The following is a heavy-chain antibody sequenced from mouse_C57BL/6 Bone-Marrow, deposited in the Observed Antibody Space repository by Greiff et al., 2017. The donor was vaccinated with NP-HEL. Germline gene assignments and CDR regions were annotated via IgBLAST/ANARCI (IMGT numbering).Heavy chain of an antibody. CDR1: GFTFTDYY. V-gene: IGHV14-2*01. Sequence: VQLQQSGAELVKPGASVKLSCTASGFTFTDYYMHWVKQRTEQGLEWIGRIDPEDGETKYAPKFKGKATITADTSSNTAYLHLSSLTSEDTAVYYCASDWGYAMDYWGQGTSVTVSS. J-gene: IGHJ4*01. CDR3: ASDWGYAMDY. CDR2: IDPEDGET. D-gene: IGHD4-1*01.